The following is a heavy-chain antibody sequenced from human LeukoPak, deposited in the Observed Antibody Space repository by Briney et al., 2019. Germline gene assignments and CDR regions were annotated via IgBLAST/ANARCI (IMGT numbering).Heavy chain of an antibody. J-gene: IGHJ4*02. Sequence: SETLSLTCTVSGYSISSGYYWGWIRQPPGKGLEWIGSIYHSGSTYYNPSLKSRVTISVDTSKNQFSLKLSSVTAADTALYYCARDVTAVDYWGQGTLVTVSS. CDR1: GYSISSGYY. CDR3: ARDVTAVDY. V-gene: IGHV4-38-2*02. CDR2: IYHSGST. D-gene: IGHD5-18*01.